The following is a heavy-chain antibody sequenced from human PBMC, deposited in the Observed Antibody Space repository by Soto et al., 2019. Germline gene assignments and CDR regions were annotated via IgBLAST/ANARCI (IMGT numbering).Heavy chain of an antibody. D-gene: IGHD5-18*01. Sequence: PGGSLRLSCSASGFTFSSYAMHWVRQAPGKGLEYVSAISSNGGSTYYADSVKGRFTISRDNSKNTLYPQMSSLRAEDTAVYYCARDRGYTYGFDFWGQGALVTVSS. J-gene: IGHJ4*02. CDR3: ARDRGYTYGFDF. V-gene: IGHV3-64D*06. CDR2: ISSNGGST. CDR1: GFTFSSYA.